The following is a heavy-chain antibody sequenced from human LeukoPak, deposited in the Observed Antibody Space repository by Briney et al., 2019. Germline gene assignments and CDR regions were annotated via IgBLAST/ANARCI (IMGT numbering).Heavy chain of an antibody. CDR2: INHSGST. Sequence: PSETLSLTCAVYGGPFSGYYWSWIRQPPGKGLEWIGEINHSGSTNYNPSLKSRVTISVDTSKNQFSLKLSSVTAADTAVYYCAGAVTVTKPFAYWGQGTLVTVSS. CDR1: GGPFSGYY. CDR3: AGAVTVTKPFAY. V-gene: IGHV4-34*01. D-gene: IGHD4-17*01. J-gene: IGHJ4*02.